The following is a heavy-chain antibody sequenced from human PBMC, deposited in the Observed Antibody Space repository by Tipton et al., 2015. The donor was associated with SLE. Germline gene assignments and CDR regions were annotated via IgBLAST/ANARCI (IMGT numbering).Heavy chain of an antibody. D-gene: IGHD1/OR15-1a*01. V-gene: IGHV4-59*08. CDR3: VRHGPIGTYDLDALHI. CDR1: GGSISSHY. J-gene: IGHJ3*02. CDR2: IFYSGST. Sequence: TLSLTCTVSGGSISSHYWSWIRQPPGKGLEWIGHIFYSGSTNYNPSLKSRVTISLDTSKNQFSLKLSSVTAADTAVFYCVRHGPIGTYDLDALHIWGHGTMVIVSS.